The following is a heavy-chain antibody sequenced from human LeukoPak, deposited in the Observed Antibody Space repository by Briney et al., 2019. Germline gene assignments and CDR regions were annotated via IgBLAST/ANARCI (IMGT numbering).Heavy chain of an antibody. D-gene: IGHD3-22*01. CDR2: MSPNSGDT. Sequence: ASVKVSCKASGYTFTTHDINWVRQATGQGLEWLGWMSPNSGDTGYAQKFQGRVTMTSDSSISTAYMELSSLRSEDTAVYYCARDRGYYHHFDYWGQGTLVTVSS. J-gene: IGHJ4*02. CDR1: GYTFTTHD. V-gene: IGHV1-8*01. CDR3: ARDRGYYHHFDY.